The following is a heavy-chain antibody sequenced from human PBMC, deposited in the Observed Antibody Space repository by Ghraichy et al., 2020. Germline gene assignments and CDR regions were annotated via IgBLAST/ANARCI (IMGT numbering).Heavy chain of an antibody. CDR1: GFTFSNHS. J-gene: IGHJ6*02. CDR3: ARDSPYYDILTGIRHYYYHGMDV. Sequence: GESLNISCAASGFTFSNHSMNWVRQAPGKGLEWVSYISGSSSIIYYADSVRGRFTISRDNSKNSLYLQLNGLRDEDTAVYYCARDSPYYDILTGIRHYYYHGMDVWGQGTTVTVSS. V-gene: IGHV3-48*02. CDR2: ISGSSSII. D-gene: IGHD3-9*01.